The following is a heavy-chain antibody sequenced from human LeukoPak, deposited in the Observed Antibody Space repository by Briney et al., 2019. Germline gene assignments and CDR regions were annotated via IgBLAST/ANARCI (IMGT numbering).Heavy chain of an antibody. Sequence: GASVKASCKASGYTFTSYDINWVRQATGQGLEWMGWMNPNSGNTGYAQKFQGRVTMTRNTSISTAYMELSSLRSEDTAVYYCARRSSGYDGYYFDYWGQGTLVTVSS. V-gene: IGHV1-8*01. CDR1: GYTFTSYD. CDR3: ARRSSGYDGYYFDY. CDR2: MNPNSGNT. J-gene: IGHJ4*02. D-gene: IGHD5-12*01.